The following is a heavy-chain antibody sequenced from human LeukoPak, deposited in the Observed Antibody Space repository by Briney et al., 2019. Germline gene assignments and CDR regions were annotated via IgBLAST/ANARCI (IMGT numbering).Heavy chain of an antibody. V-gene: IGHV4-39*01. CDR3: ARHVSEGAHYYYYMDV. D-gene: IGHD5/OR15-5a*01. CDR1: GGSMTSGSQY. CDR2: IHYTGGT. J-gene: IGHJ6*03. Sequence: PSETLSLTCTVSGGSMTSGSQYWGWIRQPPGKGLEWIGTIHYTGGTYYNPSLRTRVTIYALTSKNQFSLKLNSVTAADTAVYYCARHVSEGAHYYYYMDVWAKGATVTVSS.